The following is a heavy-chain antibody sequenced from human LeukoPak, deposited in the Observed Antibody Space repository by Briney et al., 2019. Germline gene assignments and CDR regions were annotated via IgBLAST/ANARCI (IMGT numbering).Heavy chain of an antibody. V-gene: IGHV4-59*01. D-gene: IGHD5-12*01. Sequence: SETLSLTCTASDGSISTYYWSWIRQPPGKGLEWIAHVHYTGSTSYNPSLKSRVTISVDTSKNQLSLKVFSVTAADAAVYYCAREYSAFDFWGPGTVVTVSS. J-gene: IGHJ3*01. CDR1: DGSISTYY. CDR3: AREYSAFDF. CDR2: VHYTGST.